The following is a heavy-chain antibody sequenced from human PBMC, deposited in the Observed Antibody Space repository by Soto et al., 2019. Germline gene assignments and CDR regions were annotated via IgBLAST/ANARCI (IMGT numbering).Heavy chain of an antibody. Sequence: SETLSLTCTVSGGSISSYYWIWILQPPGKGLEWIGYIYYSGSTNYNPSLKSRVTISVDTSKNQFSLKLSSVTAADTAVYYCARGDTAMYYYYYMDVWGKGTTVTVSS. CDR1: GGSISSYY. CDR3: ARGDTAMYYYYYMDV. D-gene: IGHD5-18*01. J-gene: IGHJ6*03. V-gene: IGHV4-59*01. CDR2: IYYSGST.